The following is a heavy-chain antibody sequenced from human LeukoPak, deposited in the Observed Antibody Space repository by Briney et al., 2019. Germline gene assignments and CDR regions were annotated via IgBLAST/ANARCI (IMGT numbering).Heavy chain of an antibody. CDR2: ISYDGSNK. V-gene: IGHV3-30-3*01. CDR3: ARERDSGDDSGYFDY. J-gene: IGHJ4*02. CDR1: GFTFSSYA. D-gene: IGHD5-12*01. Sequence: GGSLRLSCAASGFTFSSYAMHWVRQAPGKGLEWVAVISYDGSNKYYADSVKGRFTISRDNSKNTLYLQMNSLRAEDTAVYYCARERDSGDDSGYFDYWGQGTLVTVSS.